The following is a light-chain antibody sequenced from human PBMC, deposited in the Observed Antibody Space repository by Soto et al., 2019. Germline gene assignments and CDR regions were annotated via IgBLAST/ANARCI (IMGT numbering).Light chain of an antibody. V-gene: IGLV2-23*01. CDR3: CSYAGSSTPV. Sequence: QSVLTQPASVSGSPGQSSTISCTGTSSDVVSYNLVSLYQQHPGKAPKLMIYEGSKRPSGVSNRFSGSKSGNTASLTISGLQAEDEADYYCCSYAGSSTPVFGGGTKVTVL. CDR2: EGS. J-gene: IGLJ2*01. CDR1: SSDVVSYNL.